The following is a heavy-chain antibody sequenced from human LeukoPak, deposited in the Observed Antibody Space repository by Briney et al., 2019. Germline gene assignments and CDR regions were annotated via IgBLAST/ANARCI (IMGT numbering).Heavy chain of an antibody. D-gene: IGHD2-2*01. V-gene: IGHV1-2*02. J-gene: IGHJ4*02. CDR3: ARANFLYCSSSTCLFDY. Sequence: ASVKVSCKASGYTFTDYYMHWVRQAPGQGFEWMGWINPNDGDTNYAQKFQGRVTMTRDMSISTAHMEVSRLRFDDTAVYYCARANFLYCSSSTCLFDYWGQGTLVTVSS. CDR1: GYTFTDYY. CDR2: INPNDGDT.